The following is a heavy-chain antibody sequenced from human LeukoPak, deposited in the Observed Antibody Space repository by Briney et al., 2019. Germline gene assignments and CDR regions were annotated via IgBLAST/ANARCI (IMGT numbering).Heavy chain of an antibody. CDR1: GGSFSGYY. D-gene: IGHD4-23*01. J-gene: IGHJ4*02. CDR3: ARDLDGFLTPFFFDY. V-gene: IGHV4-34*01. CDR2: INHSGST. Sequence: SETLSLTCAVYGGSFSGYYWSWIRQPPGKGLEWIGEINHSGSTNYNPSLKSRVTISVDTSKNQFSLKLSSVTAADTAVYYCARDLDGFLTPFFFDYWGQGTLVTVSS.